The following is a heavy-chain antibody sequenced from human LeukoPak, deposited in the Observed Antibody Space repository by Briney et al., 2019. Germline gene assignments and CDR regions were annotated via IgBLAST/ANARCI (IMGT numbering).Heavy chain of an antibody. CDR1: GFTFSSYA. CDR3: AKDRRGNYYDSSAWHFQH. Sequence: PGGSLRLSCAASGFTFSSYAMSWVRQAPGKGLEWVSAISGSGGSTYYADSVKGRFIISRDNSKNTLYLQMNSLRAEDTAVYYCAKDRRGNYYDSSAWHFQHWGQGTLVTVSS. D-gene: IGHD3-22*01. J-gene: IGHJ1*01. V-gene: IGHV3-23*01. CDR2: ISGSGGST.